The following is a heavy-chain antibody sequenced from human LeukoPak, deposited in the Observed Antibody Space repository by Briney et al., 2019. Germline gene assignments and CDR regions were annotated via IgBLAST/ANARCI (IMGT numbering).Heavy chain of an antibody. CDR1: GASFSSSTYY. CDR2: IYYSGST. J-gene: IGHJ4*02. Sequence: PSETLSITCTVSGASFSSSTYYWGWIRQPPGKGLGWIGSIYYSGSTYYNPSLKSRVTMSVDTSKNQFSLKLSSVTAADTAVYYCARHAGGISATGTRPFDYWGQGTLVTVSS. D-gene: IGHD6-13*01. CDR3: ARHAGGISATGTRPFDY. V-gene: IGHV4-39*01.